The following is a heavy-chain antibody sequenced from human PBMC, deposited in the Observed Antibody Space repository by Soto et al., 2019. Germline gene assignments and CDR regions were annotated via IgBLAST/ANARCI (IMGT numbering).Heavy chain of an antibody. CDR2: ISGSGGST. J-gene: IGHJ4*02. V-gene: IGHV3-23*01. D-gene: IGHD2-2*01. Sequence: EVQLLESGGGLEQPGGSLRLSCVGSGHTFHNYAMTWVRQAPGKGLEWVSGISGSGGSTYYADSVRGRFTISRDDSKNTLYLQMNSLRAEDTAVYYCAKVSRGIVVVPAAVNWGQGTLVTVSS. CDR3: AKVSRGIVVVPAAVN. CDR1: GHTFHNYA.